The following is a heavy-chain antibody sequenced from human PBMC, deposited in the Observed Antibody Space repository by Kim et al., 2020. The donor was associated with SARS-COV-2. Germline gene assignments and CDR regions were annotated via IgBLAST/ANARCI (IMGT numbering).Heavy chain of an antibody. CDR3: ARDGP. J-gene: IGHJ5*02. V-gene: IGHV3-21*01. CDR2: SSSSSYI. Sequence: SSSSSYIYYADPVKGRFTISRDNAKNSLYLQMNSLSAEDTAVYYCARDGPWGQGTLVTVSS.